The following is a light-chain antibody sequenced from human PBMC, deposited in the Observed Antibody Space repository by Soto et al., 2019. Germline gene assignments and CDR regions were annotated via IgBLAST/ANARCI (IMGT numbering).Light chain of an antibody. CDR1: QSVDSRF. V-gene: IGKV3-20*01. CDR2: GAS. J-gene: IGKJ1*01. CDR3: QQYDSSVT. Sequence: EIVLTQSPGSLSLSPGERATLSCRASQSVDSRFFARYQQRPGQAPRLLIYGASRRATGIPDRFTGSGSGTDFTLTISGLEPEDFALYYCQQYDSSVTFGLGTKVEIK.